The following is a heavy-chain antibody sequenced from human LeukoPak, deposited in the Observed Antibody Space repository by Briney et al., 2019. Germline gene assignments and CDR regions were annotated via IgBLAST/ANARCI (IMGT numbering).Heavy chain of an antibody. D-gene: IGHD6-13*01. Sequence: GSVKVSCKASGYTFTSYGFTWVRQAPGQGLEWMGRISAYNGNTNYAQKLQGRVTMTTDTSTSTAYMELRSLRSDDTAVYYCARVSVGIAKQFDYWGQGTLVTVSS. CDR1: GYTFTSYG. CDR3: ARVSVGIAKQFDY. V-gene: IGHV1-18*01. CDR2: ISAYNGNT. J-gene: IGHJ4*02.